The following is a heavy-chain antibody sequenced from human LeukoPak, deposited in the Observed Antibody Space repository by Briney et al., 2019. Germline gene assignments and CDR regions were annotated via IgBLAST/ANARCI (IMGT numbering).Heavy chain of an antibody. J-gene: IGHJ4*02. D-gene: IGHD6-6*01. V-gene: IGHV4-39*01. CDR2: INYSGNT. CDR3: ASPSSSSSTYDY. CDR1: GGSISSSSYY. Sequence: SETLSLTCSVSGGSISSSSYYWGWIRQPPGKGLGWIGSINYSGNTYYNASLKSRVTISVDTSKNQFSLKLSSVTAADTAVYYCASPSSSSSTYDYWGQGTLVTVSS.